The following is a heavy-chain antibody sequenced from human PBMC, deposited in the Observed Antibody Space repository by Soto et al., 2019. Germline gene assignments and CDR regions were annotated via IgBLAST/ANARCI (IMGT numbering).Heavy chain of an antibody. Sequence: SSETLSLTCAVSGGSISSSNWWSWVRQPPGKGLEWIGEIYHSGSTNYNPSLKSRVTISVDKSKNQFSLKLSSVTAADTAVYYCARAAADYDLYYYYGMDVWGQGTTVTVSS. CDR1: GGSISSSNW. V-gene: IGHV4-4*02. CDR3: ARAAADYDLYYYYGMDV. D-gene: IGHD3-22*01. CDR2: IYHSGST. J-gene: IGHJ6*02.